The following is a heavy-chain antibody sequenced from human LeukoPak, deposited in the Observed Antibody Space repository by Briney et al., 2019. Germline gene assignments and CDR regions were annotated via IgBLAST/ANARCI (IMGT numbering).Heavy chain of an antibody. J-gene: IGHJ4*02. CDR1: GYSISSGYY. D-gene: IGHD3-10*01. V-gene: IGHV4-38-2*01. Sequence: PETLSLTCAVSGYSISSGYYWGWIRQPPGKGLEWIGSIYHSGSTYYNPSLKSRVTISVDTSKNQFSLKLSSVTAADTAVYYCARHPLNYYGSGSYLDYWGQGTLVTVSS. CDR2: IYHSGST. CDR3: ARHPLNYYGSGSYLDY.